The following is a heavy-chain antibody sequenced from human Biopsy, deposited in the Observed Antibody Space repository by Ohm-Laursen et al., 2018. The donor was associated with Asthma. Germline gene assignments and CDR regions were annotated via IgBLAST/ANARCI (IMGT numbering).Heavy chain of an antibody. CDR1: GFAVSRDY. CDR3: ARGDSSGWSHYYFDY. CDR2: IYGGGTS. Sequence: SLRLSCAASGFAVSRDYMFWVRQAPGKGLEWVSVIYGGGTSHTADSVRGRFTISRDYSKNTLYLQMHSLRVEDTAVYYCARGDSSGWSHYYFDYWGQGTLVTVSS. J-gene: IGHJ4*02. V-gene: IGHV3-53*01. D-gene: IGHD6-19*01.